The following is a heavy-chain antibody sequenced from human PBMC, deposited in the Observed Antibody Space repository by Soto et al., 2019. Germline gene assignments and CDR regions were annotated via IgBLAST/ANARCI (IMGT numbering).Heavy chain of an antibody. CDR2: INAGNGNT. V-gene: IGHV1-3*01. CDR3: ARVGGYCTNGVCSNFDY. D-gene: IGHD2-8*01. CDR1: GYTFTSYA. J-gene: IGHJ4*02. Sequence: QVQLVQSGAEVKKPGASVKVSCKASGYTFTSYAMHWVRQAPGQRLEWMGWINAGNGNTKYSQKFQGRVTITRDTSASTSYMELSSLRSEDTAVYYCARVGGYCTNGVCSNFDYWGQGSLATVSS.